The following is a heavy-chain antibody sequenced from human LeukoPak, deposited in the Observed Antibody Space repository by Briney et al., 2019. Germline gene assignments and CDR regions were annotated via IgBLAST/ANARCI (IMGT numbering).Heavy chain of an antibody. V-gene: IGHV1-2*02. CDR2: INPNSGGT. J-gene: IGHJ4*02. CDR1: GYTFTGYY. D-gene: IGHD2-15*01. CDR3: ARGGPDGGNRVVVAATYDY. Sequence: ASLKVSCKASGYTFTGYYMHWVRQAPGQGLEWMGWINPNSGGTNYAQKFQGRVTMTRDTSISTAYMELSRLRSDDTAVYYCARGGPDGGNRVVVAATYDYWGQGTLVTVSS.